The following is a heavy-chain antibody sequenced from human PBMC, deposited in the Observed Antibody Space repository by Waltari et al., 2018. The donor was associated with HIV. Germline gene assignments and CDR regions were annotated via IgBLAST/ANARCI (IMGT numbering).Heavy chain of an antibody. D-gene: IGHD2-21*02. CDR1: GGSFTGHY. V-gene: IGHV4-34*02. CDR2: MKDGGKS. Sequence: QVDLQQWGTGLLKPSETLSRTCAVYGGSFTGHYWSWIRETPGEGLQWIGEMKDGGKSNYNPTLKSRAVMTIDPSKKQFSLKLKSVTAADTGVYYCARGPRPSTVTAPGWYFDLWGRGTLVTVSS. CDR3: ARGPRPSTVTAPGWYFDL. J-gene: IGHJ2*01.